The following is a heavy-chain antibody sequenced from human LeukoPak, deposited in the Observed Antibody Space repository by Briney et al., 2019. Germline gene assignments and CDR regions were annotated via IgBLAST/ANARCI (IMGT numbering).Heavy chain of an antibody. CDR3: ARVGVGSSWIDY. D-gene: IGHD6-13*01. CDR2: IIPIFGTA. J-gene: IGHJ4*02. V-gene: IGHV1-69*13. CDR1: GGTFSSYA. Sequence: GASVKVSCKASGGTFSSYAISWVRQAPGQGLEWMGGIIPIFGTANYAQKFQGRVTITADESTSTAYMELSSLRSEDTAVYYYARVGVGSSWIDYWGQGTLVTVSS.